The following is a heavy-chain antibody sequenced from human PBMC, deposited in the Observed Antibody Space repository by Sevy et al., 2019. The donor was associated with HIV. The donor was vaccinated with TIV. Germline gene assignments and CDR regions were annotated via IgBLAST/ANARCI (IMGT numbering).Heavy chain of an antibody. J-gene: IGHJ6*02. CDR2: ISAYNGNT. CDR3: ARDGGYCSGGSCYRNYYGMDV. Sequence: ASVQVSCKASGYTFTSYGISWVRQAPGQGLEWMGWISAYNGNTNYAQKLQGRVTMTTDTSTSTAYMGLRSLRSDDTAVYYCARDGGYCSGGSCYRNYYGMDVWGQGTTVTVSS. V-gene: IGHV1-18*01. CDR1: GYTFTSYG. D-gene: IGHD2-15*01.